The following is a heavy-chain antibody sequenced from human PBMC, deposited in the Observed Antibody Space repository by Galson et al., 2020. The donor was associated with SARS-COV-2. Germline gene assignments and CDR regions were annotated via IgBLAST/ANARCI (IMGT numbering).Heavy chain of an antibody. CDR2: IYSGGST. Sequence: GGSLRLSCAASGFTVSSNYMSWVRQAPGKGLEWVSVIYSGGSTYYADSVKGRFTISRDNSKNTLYLQMNSLRAEDTAVYYCARGVESIVGATSENDYWGQGTLVTVSS. CDR1: GFTVSSNY. CDR3: ARGVESIVGATSENDY. V-gene: IGHV3-53*01. J-gene: IGHJ4*02. D-gene: IGHD1-26*01.